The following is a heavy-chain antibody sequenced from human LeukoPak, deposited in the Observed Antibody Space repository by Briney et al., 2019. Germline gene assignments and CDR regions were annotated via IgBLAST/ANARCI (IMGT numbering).Heavy chain of an antibody. D-gene: IGHD3-3*01. CDR3: ARGLRFLEWLLDY. Sequence: SVKVSCKASGGTFSSYAISWVRQAPGQGLEWMGGIIPIFGTANYAQKFQGRVTITADESTSTAYMELSSLRSEDTAVYYCARGLRFLEWLLDYWGQGTLVTVSS. CDR2: IIPIFGTA. J-gene: IGHJ4*02. V-gene: IGHV1-69*13. CDR1: GGTFSSYA.